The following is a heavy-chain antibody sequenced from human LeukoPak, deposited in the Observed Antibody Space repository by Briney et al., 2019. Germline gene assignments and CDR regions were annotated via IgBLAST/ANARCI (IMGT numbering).Heavy chain of an antibody. CDR1: GGTFSSYT. D-gene: IGHD3-22*01. Sequence: ASVKVSCKASGGTFSSYTISWVRQAPGQGLEWMGRIIPILGIANYAQKFQGRVAITADKSTSTAYVELSSLRSEDTAVYYCARDQYYYDSSGYRFDYWGQGTLVTVSS. J-gene: IGHJ4*02. CDR3: ARDQYYYDSSGYRFDY. V-gene: IGHV1-69*04. CDR2: IIPILGIA.